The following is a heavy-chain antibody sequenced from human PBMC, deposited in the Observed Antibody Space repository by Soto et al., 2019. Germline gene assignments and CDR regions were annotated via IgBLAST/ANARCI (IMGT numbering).Heavy chain of an antibody. CDR2: TYYRSKWYN. J-gene: IGHJ4*02. CDR1: GDSVSSNSAA. CDR3: ARGSSVHFAFWSGQHPYHFYY. D-gene: IGHD3-3*01. Sequence: RSQTLSLTCAISGDSVSSNSAAWNWIRQSPSRGLEWLGGTYYRSKWYNDYAVSVKSRITINPDTSKNQFSLQLNSVTPEDTAVYDRARGSSVHFAFWSGQHPYHFYYRAQGSLVTVSS. V-gene: IGHV6-1*01.